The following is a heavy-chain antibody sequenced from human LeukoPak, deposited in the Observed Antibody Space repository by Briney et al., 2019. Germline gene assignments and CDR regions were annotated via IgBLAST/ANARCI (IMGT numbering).Heavy chain of an antibody. CDR2: INHSGST. J-gene: IGHJ4*02. CDR3: ARGMLRGRKAGYCSGGSCYSFADY. D-gene: IGHD2-15*01. V-gene: IGHV4-34*01. CDR1: GGSFSGYC. Sequence: TSETLSLTCAVYGGSFSGYCWSWIRQPPGKGLEWIGEINHSGSTNYNPSLKSRVTISVDTSKNQFSLKLSSVTAAGTAVYYCARGMLRGRKAGYCSGGSCYSFADYWGQGTLVTVSS.